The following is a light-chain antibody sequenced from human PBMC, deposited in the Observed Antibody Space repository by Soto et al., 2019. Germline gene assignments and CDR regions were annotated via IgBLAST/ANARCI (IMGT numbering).Light chain of an antibody. CDR3: CSYAGSYTFAV. CDR1: SSDVGGYNY. CDR2: DVS. V-gene: IGLV2-11*01. J-gene: IGLJ2*01. Sequence: QSALTQPRSVSGSPGQSVTISCTGTSSDVGGYNYVSWYQQHPGKAPKLMIYDVSKRPSGVPDRFSGSKSGNTASLTNSGLQAEDEADYHCCSYAGSYTFAVFGGGTKVTVL.